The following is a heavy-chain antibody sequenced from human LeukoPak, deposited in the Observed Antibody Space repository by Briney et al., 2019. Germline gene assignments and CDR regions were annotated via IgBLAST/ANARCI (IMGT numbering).Heavy chain of an antibody. D-gene: IGHD2-2*01. V-gene: IGHV1-8*01. CDR2: MNPNSGNT. J-gene: IGHJ6*03. CDR3: ARGRGHILGYCSSTSCYRPDYYYYMDV. CDR1: GYTFTSND. Sequence: GASVKVSCKASGYTFTSNDINWVRQATGQGLEWMGWMNPNSGNTGYAQKFQGRVTMTRNTSISTAYMELSSLRSEDTAVYYCARGRGHILGYCSSTSCYRPDYYYYMDVWGKGTTVTVSS.